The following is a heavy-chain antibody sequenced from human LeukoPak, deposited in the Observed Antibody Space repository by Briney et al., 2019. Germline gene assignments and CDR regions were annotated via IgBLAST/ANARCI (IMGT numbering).Heavy chain of an antibody. V-gene: IGHV3-23*01. CDR2: ISGSGGST. CDR1: GFTFSSYG. Sequence: GGSLRLSCAASGFTFSSYGMSWVRQAPGKGLEWVSAISGSGGSTYYADSVKGRSTISRDNSKNTVYLQMNSLRAEDTAVYYCAKGGSYRSQPYFDYWGQGTPVTVSS. J-gene: IGHJ4*02. CDR3: AKGGSYRSQPYFDY. D-gene: IGHD3-16*02.